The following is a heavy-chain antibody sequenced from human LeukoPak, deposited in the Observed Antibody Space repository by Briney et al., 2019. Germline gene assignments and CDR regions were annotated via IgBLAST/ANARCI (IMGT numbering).Heavy chain of an antibody. V-gene: IGHV4-38-2*02. CDR2: IYHSGST. D-gene: IGHD1-26*01. J-gene: IGHJ4*02. Sequence: SETLSLTCTVSGYSISSGYYWGWIRQPPGKGLEWIGSIYHSGSTYYNPSLKSRVTISVDTSKNQFSLKLSSVTAADTAVYYCAREEALGSGSFDYWGQGTLVTVSS. CDR3: AREEALGSGSFDY. CDR1: GYSISSGYY.